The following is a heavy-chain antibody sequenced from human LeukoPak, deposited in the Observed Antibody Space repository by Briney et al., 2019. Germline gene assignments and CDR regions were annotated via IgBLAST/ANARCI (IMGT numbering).Heavy chain of an antibody. CDR1: GFTFDEYA. CDR3: AKDRWEYSSGWSVGYYFDY. CDR2: ISGSGGST. Sequence: GGSLRLSCVVSGFTFDEYAMHWVRQAPGKGLEWVSAISGSGGSTYYADSVKGRFTISRDNSKNTLYLQMNSLRAEDTAVYYCAKDRWEYSSGWSVGYYFDYWGQGTLVTVSS. D-gene: IGHD6-19*01. J-gene: IGHJ4*02. V-gene: IGHV3-23*01.